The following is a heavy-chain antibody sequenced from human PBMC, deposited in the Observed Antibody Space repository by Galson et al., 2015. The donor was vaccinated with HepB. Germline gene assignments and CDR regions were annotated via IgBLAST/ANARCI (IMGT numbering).Heavy chain of an antibody. CDR3: ARDFGWPHDYYYGMDV. V-gene: IGHV3-21*01. D-gene: IGHD3-10*01. J-gene: IGHJ6*02. CDR1: GFTFSSYS. CDR2: ISSSSSYI. Sequence: LRLSCAASGFTFSSYSMNWVRQAPGKGLEWVSSISSSSSYIYYADSVKGRFTISRDNAKNSLYLQMNSLRAEDTAVYYCARDFGWPHDYYYGMDVWGQGTTVTVSS.